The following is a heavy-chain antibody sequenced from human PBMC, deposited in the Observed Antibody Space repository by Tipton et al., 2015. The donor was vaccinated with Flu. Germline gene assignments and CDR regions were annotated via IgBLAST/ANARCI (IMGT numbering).Heavy chain of an antibody. CDR1: GFTFSTYS. CDR2: INQDGSEK. J-gene: IGHJ5*02. CDR3: TRGMSWFDP. Sequence: SLRLSCAASGFTFSTYSMTWVRQAPGKGLEWVANINQDGSEKYYVDSVMGRFTISRDNAKNSLYLRMNSLRAEDTAVYYCTRGMSWFDPWCQGTLVTVPS. V-gene: IGHV3-7*01.